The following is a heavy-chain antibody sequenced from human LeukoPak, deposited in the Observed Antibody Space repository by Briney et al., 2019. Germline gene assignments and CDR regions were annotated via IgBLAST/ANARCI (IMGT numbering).Heavy chain of an antibody. CDR2: IIPIFGTA. Sequence: GASVKVSCKASGGTFSSYAISWVRQAPGQGLEWMGGIIPIFGTANYAQKFQGRVTITADKSTSTAYMELSSLRSEDTAVYYCSRARYSSNIAAGNYSYHYYMDVWGKGTTVTVSS. V-gene: IGHV1-69*06. CDR1: GGTFSSYA. D-gene: IGHD6-13*01. CDR3: SRARYSSNIAAGNYSYHYYMDV. J-gene: IGHJ6*03.